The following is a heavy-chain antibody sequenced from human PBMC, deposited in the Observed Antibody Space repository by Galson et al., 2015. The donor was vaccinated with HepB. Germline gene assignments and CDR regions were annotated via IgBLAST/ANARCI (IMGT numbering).Heavy chain of an antibody. CDR3: ARDRRVQVYPMILVITYYFDD. V-gene: IGHV3-33*05. D-gene: IGHD3-22*01. Sequence: SLRLSCAASGFTFNSYGMHWVRQAPGKGLEWVAVISYDGRNIHYADSVKGRFTISRDNAKNTLYLQMNSLRPEDTAVYYCARDRRVQVYPMILVITYYFDDWGQGTHVTVSS. J-gene: IGHJ4*02. CDR1: GFTFNSYG. CDR2: ISYDGRNI.